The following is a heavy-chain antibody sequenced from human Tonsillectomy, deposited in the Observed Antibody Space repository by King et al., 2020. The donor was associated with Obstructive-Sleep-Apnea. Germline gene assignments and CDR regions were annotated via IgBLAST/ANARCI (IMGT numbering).Heavy chain of an antibody. V-gene: IGHV3-9*01. CDR3: VKDRAGGIPDAFDI. Sequence: VQLVESGGGLVQPGRSLRLSCAVSGFTFDDYAMHWVRQAPGKGLEWGSGINWNSGNIGYADSVKGRFTNSRDNAKNSLYLQMKILRAEDTALYYCVKDRAGGIPDAFDIWGQGTMVTVSS. J-gene: IGHJ3*02. CDR1: GFTFDDYA. D-gene: IGHD3-16*01. CDR2: INWNSGNI.